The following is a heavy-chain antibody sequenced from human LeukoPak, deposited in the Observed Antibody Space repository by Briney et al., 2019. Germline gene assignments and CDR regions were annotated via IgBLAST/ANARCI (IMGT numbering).Heavy chain of an antibody. V-gene: IGHV3-30*04. J-gene: IGHJ4*02. CDR1: GFTFSNYA. Sequence: GGSLRLSCAASGFTFSNYAIHWVRQAPGKGLEWVSFISYDGSNKYYADSVKGRFTISRDNSKNTLYLQMNSLRAEDTAVYYCAKEQVVVAATDVFDYWGQGTLVTVSS. CDR3: AKEQVVVAATDVFDY. D-gene: IGHD2-15*01. CDR2: ISYDGSNK.